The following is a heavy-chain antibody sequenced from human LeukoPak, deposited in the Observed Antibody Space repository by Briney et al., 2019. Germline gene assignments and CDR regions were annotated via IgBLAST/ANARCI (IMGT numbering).Heavy chain of an antibody. Sequence: SETLSLTCTVSGGSIISDSYYWSWIRQPAGKGLEWIGHIYTSGSTNYNSSLKSRVTISVDTSKNQFSLKLSSVTAADTAVYYCARGPTTYCSSTSCSPPYYYYGMDVWGQGTTVTVSS. J-gene: IGHJ6*02. CDR1: GGSIISDSYY. D-gene: IGHD2-2*01. CDR2: IYTSGST. CDR3: ARGPTTYCSSTSCSPPYYYYGMDV. V-gene: IGHV4-61*09.